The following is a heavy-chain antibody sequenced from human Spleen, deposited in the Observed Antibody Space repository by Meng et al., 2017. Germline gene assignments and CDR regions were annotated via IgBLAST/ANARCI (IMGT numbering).Heavy chain of an antibody. D-gene: IGHD3-16*02. V-gene: IGHV4-4*07. CDR3: AREGYYDYVWGSYRYYFDY. Sequence: SETLSLTCTVSGASISSYDWSWIRQPAGKGLEWLGRFYTSGSTNYNPSLKSRVTISVDTSKNQFSLKLSSVTAADTAVYYCAREGYYDYVWGSYRYYFDYWGQGTLVTVSS. CDR2: FYTSGST. J-gene: IGHJ4*02. CDR1: GASISSYD.